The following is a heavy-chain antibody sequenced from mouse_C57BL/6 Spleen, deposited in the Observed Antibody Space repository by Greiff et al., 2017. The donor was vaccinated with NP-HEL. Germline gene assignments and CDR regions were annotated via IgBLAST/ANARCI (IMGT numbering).Heavy chain of an antibody. V-gene: IGHV5-17*01. CDR3: ARTYYYYGSSYAMDY. CDR2: ISSGSSTI. Sequence: EVKLQESGGGLVKPGGSLKLSCAASGFTFSDYGMHWVRQAPEKGLEWVAYISSGSSTIYYADTVKGRFTISRDNAKNTLFLQMTSLRSEDTAMYYCARTYYYYGSSYAMDYWGQGTSVTVSS. CDR1: GFTFSDYG. D-gene: IGHD1-1*01. J-gene: IGHJ4*01.